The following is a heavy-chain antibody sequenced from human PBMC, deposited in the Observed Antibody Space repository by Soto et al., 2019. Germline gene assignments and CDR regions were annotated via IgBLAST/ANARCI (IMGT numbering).Heavy chain of an antibody. Sequence: EVELLESGGGLVKPGGSLRLSCAASGFSFSTYNMNWVRQAPGKGLEWVSSINGRSNYKYYTDSVKGRFTISRDNPKNSLYLQMDSLRAEDTAVYYCVREDGLVGSNSAFDQRGQGTLVIVSS. J-gene: IGHJ4*02. CDR2: INGRSNYK. CDR3: VREDGLVGSNSAFDQ. D-gene: IGHD3-16*01. V-gene: IGHV3-21*02. CDR1: GFSFSTYN.